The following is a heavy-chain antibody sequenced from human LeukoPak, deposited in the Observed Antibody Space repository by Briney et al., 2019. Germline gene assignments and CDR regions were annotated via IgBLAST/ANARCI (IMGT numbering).Heavy chain of an antibody. J-gene: IGHJ4*02. V-gene: IGHV4-39*01. CDR3: ARGSRWLLPYPTSPYNLAQFDY. CDR2: IYYSGST. CDR1: GGSISSSSYY. Sequence: SETLSLTCTVSGGSISSSSYYWGWIRQPPGKGLEWIGSIYYSGSTYYNPSLKSRVTISVDTSKNQFSLKLSSVTAADTAVYYCARGSRWLLPYPTSPYNLAQFDYWGQGTLVTVSS. D-gene: IGHD3-22*01.